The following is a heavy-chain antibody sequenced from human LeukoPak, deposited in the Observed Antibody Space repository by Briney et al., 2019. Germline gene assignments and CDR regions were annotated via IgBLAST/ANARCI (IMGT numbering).Heavy chain of an antibody. CDR3: ARDRAVTTSNDAFDI. CDR1: GFTFSSYA. Sequence: GGSLRLSCAASGFTFSSYAMHWVRQAPGKGLEYVSAISSNGGSTYYANSVKGRFTISRDNSKNTLYLQMGSLRAEDLAVYYCARDRAVTTSNDAFDIWGQGTMVTVSS. D-gene: IGHD4-17*01. V-gene: IGHV3-64*01. J-gene: IGHJ3*02. CDR2: ISSNGGST.